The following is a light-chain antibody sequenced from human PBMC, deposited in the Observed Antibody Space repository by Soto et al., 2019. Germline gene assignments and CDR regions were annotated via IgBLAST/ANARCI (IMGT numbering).Light chain of an antibody. V-gene: IGLV8-61*01. CDR3: VLFMGSDSWM. Sequence: QTVVTQEPSFSVSPGGTVTLTCGLNSGSVSTSYYPSWYQQTPGQATRTLIYNTNTRSSGVPDRFSGSILGNKAALTITGAQADDEADYYCVLFMGSDSWMFGGGTNLTVL. CDR1: SGSVSTSYY. J-gene: IGLJ3*02. CDR2: NTN.